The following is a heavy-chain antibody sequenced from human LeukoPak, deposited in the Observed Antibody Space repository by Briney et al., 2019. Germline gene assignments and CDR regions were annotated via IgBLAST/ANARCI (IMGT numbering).Heavy chain of an antibody. V-gene: IGHV3-48*04. CDR3: AKDMDSSGYYFDS. D-gene: IGHD3-22*01. J-gene: IGHJ4*02. CDR1: GFTFSSYG. Sequence: GGSLRLSCAASGFTFSSYGMSWVRQAPGKGLEWVSYISSSGRSIYYADSVKGRFTISRDNAKNSLYLQMNSLRAEDTAVYYCAKDMDSSGYYFDSWGQGTLVTVSS. CDR2: ISSSGRSI.